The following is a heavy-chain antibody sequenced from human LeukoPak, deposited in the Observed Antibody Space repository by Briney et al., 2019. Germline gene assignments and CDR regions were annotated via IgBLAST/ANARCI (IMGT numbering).Heavy chain of an antibody. CDR1: GYTFTSYG. CDR2: ISAYGGNT. J-gene: IGHJ4*02. CDR3: ARSDPTVAGTY. Sequence: ASVKVSCKASGYTFTSYGISWVRQAPGQGLEWMGWISAYGGNTNYAQKFQGRVTVTTDTSTSTAYMEVRSLRSDDTAVYYCARSDPTVAGTYWGQGTLVTVSS. D-gene: IGHD6-19*01. V-gene: IGHV1-18*04.